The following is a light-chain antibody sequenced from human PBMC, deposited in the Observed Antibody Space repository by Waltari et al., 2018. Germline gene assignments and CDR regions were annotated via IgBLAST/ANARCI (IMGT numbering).Light chain of an antibody. Sequence: QSALTQPASVSGSPGQSITISCTGTSSDVGGYNYVSWYQQHPGKAPKLMIYDVSKRPSGVSNRLSGSKSGNTASLTSSGLQAEDEADYYCCSYAGSSTVVFGGGTKLTVL. J-gene: IGLJ2*01. V-gene: IGLV2-23*02. CDR3: CSYAGSSTVV. CDR1: SSDVGGYNY. CDR2: DVS.